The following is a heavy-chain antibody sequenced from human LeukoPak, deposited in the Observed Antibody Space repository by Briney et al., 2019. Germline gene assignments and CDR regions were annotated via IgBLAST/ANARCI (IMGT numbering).Heavy chain of an antibody. D-gene: IGHD3-22*01. CDR2: ISYDGSNK. CDR1: GFTFISFG. J-gene: IGHJ4*02. Sequence: DPGGSLRLSCAASGFTFISFGMHWVRQAPGKGLEWVALISYDGSNKYYADSVKGRFTISRDNSKNTLYLQMNSLRAEDAAAYYCAKDWDPGYYDSSGSYPDYWGQGTLVTVSS. CDR3: AKDWDPGYYDSSGSYPDY. V-gene: IGHV3-30*18.